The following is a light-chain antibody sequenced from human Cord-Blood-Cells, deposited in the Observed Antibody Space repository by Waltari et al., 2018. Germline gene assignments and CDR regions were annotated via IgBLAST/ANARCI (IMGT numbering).Light chain of an antibody. CDR1: QSVSSN. Sequence: EIVMTQSPATLSVSPGERATLSCRASQSVSSNLAWYQQKPGQAPRLLIYGASTRATGIPARFSGSGSGTEFTLTISSLQSEDFAVYYCQQYNNWLHTFGQGIKLEIK. V-gene: IGKV3-15*01. J-gene: IGKJ2*01. CDR2: GAS. CDR3: QQYNNWLHT.